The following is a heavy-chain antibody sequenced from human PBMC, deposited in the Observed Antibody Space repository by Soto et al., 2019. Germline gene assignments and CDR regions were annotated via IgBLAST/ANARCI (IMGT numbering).Heavy chain of an antibody. CDR1: GLTISGKKY. Sequence: DVQLVESGGGLIQPGESLRLSCAAFGLTISGKKYVAWGRQAPGKGLEWVSALYDVDGSFYADSVTGRFTTSSDSSKTTVDLQMNDLRPDDTAVYYCATWHEREHAFDVWGQGTTVTISS. D-gene: IGHD1-1*01. CDR3: ATWHEREHAFDV. CDR2: LYDVDGS. J-gene: IGHJ3*01. V-gene: IGHV3-53*01.